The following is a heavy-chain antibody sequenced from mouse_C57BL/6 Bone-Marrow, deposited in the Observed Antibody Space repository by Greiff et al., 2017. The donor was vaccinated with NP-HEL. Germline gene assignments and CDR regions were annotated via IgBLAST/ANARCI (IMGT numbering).Heavy chain of an antibody. V-gene: IGHV1-82*01. CDR3: ALCDGYDGEDY. CDR1: GYTFSSSW. D-gene: IGHD2-2*01. CDR2: IYPGDGDT. J-gene: IGHJ4*01. Sequence: VQLQESGAELVKPGASVKISCKASGYTFSSSWMNWVKQRPGKGLEWIGRIYPGDGDTNYNGKFKGKATLTADKSSSTAYMQLSSLTSEDSAVYSCALCDGYDGEDYWGQGTPVTVSA.